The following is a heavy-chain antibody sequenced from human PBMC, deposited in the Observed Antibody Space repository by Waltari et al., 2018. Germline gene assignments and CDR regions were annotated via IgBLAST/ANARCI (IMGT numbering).Heavy chain of an antibody. CDR1: GFPFRSYG. CDR2: IEYNGNNK. D-gene: IGHD4-17*01. CDR3: AKVETSVTTYDGFDV. Sequence: QVQLVESGGGVVQPGGSLRLSCAASGFPFRSYGMHWVRPAPGKGLEWVAFIEYNGNNKYYSDSAKGRFTISRDSSKNTLYLQMNSLRVEDTALYYCAKVETSVTTYDGFDVWGQGTMVTVSS. J-gene: IGHJ3*01. V-gene: IGHV3-30*02.